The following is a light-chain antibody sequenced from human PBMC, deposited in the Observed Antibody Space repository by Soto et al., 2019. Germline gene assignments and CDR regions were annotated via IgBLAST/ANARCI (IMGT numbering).Light chain of an antibody. Sequence: QSALTQPASVSGSPGQSITISCTGTSSDVGGYNYVSWYQQHPGKAPKLMIYDVSNRPAGVSNRFSGSKSGNTASLTISGLQAEDEAEYYCSSYTSSSTPPYVFGTGTKVTV. J-gene: IGLJ1*01. CDR2: DVS. CDR3: SSYTSSSTPPYV. V-gene: IGLV2-14*01. CDR1: SSDVGGYNY.